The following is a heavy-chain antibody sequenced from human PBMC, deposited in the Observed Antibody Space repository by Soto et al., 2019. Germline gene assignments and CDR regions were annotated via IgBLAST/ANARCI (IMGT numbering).Heavy chain of an antibody. V-gene: IGHV1-69*12. CDR2: IIPIFGTA. J-gene: IGHJ4*02. Sequence: QVQLVQSGAEVKKPGSSVKVSCKASGGTFSSYAISWVRQAPGQGLEWMGGIIPIFGTANYAQKFQGRVTITAAESTSTAYMELSSLRSEDTAVYYCARILGYCSGGSCYGSRFDYWGQGTLVTVSS. CDR3: ARILGYCSGGSCYGSRFDY. D-gene: IGHD2-15*01. CDR1: GGTFSSYA.